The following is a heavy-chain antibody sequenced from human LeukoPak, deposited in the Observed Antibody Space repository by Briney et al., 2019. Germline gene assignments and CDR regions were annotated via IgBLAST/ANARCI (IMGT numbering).Heavy chain of an antibody. CDR2: IYHSGST. CDR1: GGSISSGGYS. Sequence: SETLSLTCAVSGGSISSGGYSWSWIRRPPGKGLEWIGNIYHSGSTYYNPSLKSRVTISVDRSKNQFSLKLSSVTAADTAVYYCARLTMVRGADFDYWGQGTLVTVSS. J-gene: IGHJ4*02. CDR3: ARLTMVRGADFDY. D-gene: IGHD3-10*01. V-gene: IGHV4-30-2*01.